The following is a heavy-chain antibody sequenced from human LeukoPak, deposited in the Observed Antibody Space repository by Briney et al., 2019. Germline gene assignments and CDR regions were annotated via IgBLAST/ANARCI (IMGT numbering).Heavy chain of an antibody. CDR1: GFTFEDQV. J-gene: IGHJ4*02. CDR2: ISWSGDRM. D-gene: IGHD2-2*01. Sequence: HPGGSLRLSCAASGFTFEDQVMHWVRQAPGKGLEWVSGISWSGDRMGYADAVKGRFTISRDNAKNSLFLQMNSLRVEDTALYYCAKDLGGSATTVWGQGTLVTVSS. V-gene: IGHV3-9*01. CDR3: AKDLGGSATTV.